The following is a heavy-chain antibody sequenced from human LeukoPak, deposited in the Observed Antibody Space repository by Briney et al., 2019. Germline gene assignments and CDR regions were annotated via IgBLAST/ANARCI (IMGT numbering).Heavy chain of an antibody. V-gene: IGHV4-39*01. D-gene: IGHD6-13*01. CDR1: GGSISSSSYY. Sequence: PSETLSLTCTVSGGSISSSSYYWGWIRQPPGKGLEWIGSIYYSGSTYYNPSLKSRVTISVDTSKNQFSLKLSSVTAADTAVYYCARHNFFAAADPGGFDYWGQGTLVTVSS. CDR2: IYYSGST. J-gene: IGHJ4*02. CDR3: ARHNFFAAADPGGFDY.